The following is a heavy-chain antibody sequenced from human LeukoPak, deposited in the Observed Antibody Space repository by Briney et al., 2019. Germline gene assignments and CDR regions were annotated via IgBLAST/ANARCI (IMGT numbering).Heavy chain of an antibody. Sequence: SGGSLRLSCAASGFTLNIFGMHWVRQAPGKGLVWVSRIRSDGSSRIYADSVKGRFTISRDNAKSSLYLQMNSLRAEDTAVYYCARGPYSSGWYYGLDVWGQGTTVSVSS. CDR2: IRSDGSSR. D-gene: IGHD6-25*01. J-gene: IGHJ6*02. CDR3: ARGPYSSGWYYGLDV. V-gene: IGHV3-74*01. CDR1: GFTLNIFG.